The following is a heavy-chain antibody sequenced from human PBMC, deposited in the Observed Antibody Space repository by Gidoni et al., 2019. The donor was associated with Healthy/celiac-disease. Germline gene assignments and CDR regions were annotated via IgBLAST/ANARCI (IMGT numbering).Heavy chain of an antibody. CDR1: GYTFNSYD. CDR2: MNPNSGNT. J-gene: IGHJ6*02. Sequence: QVHLVQSGAEVKKPGASVKVSCKASGYTFNSYDINWVRQATGQGLEWMGWMNPNSGNTGDAQKYQGGVTMTGNTYIGTAYMGLSSLRSEDTAVYYCARPDQDILTGYYYYGMDVWGQGTTVTVSS. V-gene: IGHV1-8*01. D-gene: IGHD3-9*01. CDR3: ARPDQDILTGYYYYGMDV.